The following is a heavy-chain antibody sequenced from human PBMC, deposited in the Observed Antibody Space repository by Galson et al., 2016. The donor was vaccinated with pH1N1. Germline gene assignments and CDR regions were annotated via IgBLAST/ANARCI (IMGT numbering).Heavy chain of an antibody. Sequence: ETLSLTCALCGGSFSGHYWSWIRQSPGKGLEWIGEISHSGRSDYNPSLEGRVTVSIDTSMNQFSLNLMSVAAADTAVYYCARHSTSGFPGIEVAARRRPFDIWGPGTMVIVSS. CDR3: ARHSTSGFPGIEVAARRRPFDI. CDR1: GGSFSGHY. V-gene: IGHV4-34*01. J-gene: IGHJ3*02. D-gene: IGHD6-19*01. CDR2: ISHSGRS.